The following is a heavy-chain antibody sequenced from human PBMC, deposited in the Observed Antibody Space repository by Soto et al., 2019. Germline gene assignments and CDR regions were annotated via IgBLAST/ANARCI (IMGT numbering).Heavy chain of an antibody. D-gene: IGHD1-1*01. J-gene: IGHJ4*02. CDR2: INAGNGNT. Sequence: QVQLVQSGAEVKKPGASVKVSCKASGYTFTSYAMHWVRQAPGQRLEWMGWINAGNGNTKYSQKFQGRVTITRDTSASTADMELSSLRSEDTAVYYCARSRRPLAPLLYYFDYWGQGTLVTVSS. CDR3: ARSRRPLAPLLYYFDY. V-gene: IGHV1-3*01. CDR1: GYTFTSYA.